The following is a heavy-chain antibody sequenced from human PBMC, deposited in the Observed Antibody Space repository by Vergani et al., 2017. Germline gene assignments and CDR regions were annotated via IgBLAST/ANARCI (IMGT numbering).Heavy chain of an antibody. D-gene: IGHD5-12*01. CDR1: GFTFSSYG. CDR2: TSWNSGAV. CDR3: TKGSLYYHDRAGRGYGPYTGFVR. J-gene: IGHJ6*01. Sequence: EVQVVESGGGLVQPGGSLRLSCAASGFTFSSYGMHWVRQAPGKGLEWVSGTSWNSGAVDYADSVRGRFTISRDNAKNSLFLEMNSLRFEDTAVYFCTKGSLYYHDRAGRGYGPYTGFVRWG. V-gene: IGHV3-9*01.